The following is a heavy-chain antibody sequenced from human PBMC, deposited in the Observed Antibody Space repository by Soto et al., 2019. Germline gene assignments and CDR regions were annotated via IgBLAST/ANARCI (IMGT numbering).Heavy chain of an antibody. D-gene: IGHD3-10*01. CDR2: ISGSGGST. J-gene: IGHJ4*02. CDR1: GFTFSSYS. CDR3: AKDAVTMVRGVIRHDY. V-gene: IGHV3-23*01. Sequence: EVQLLESGGGLVQPGGSLRLSCAASGFTFSSYSMSWVRQAPGKGLEWVSAISGSGGSTYYADSVKGRFTISRDNSKNTLYLQMNSLRAEDTAVYYCAKDAVTMVRGVIRHDYWGQGTLVTVSS.